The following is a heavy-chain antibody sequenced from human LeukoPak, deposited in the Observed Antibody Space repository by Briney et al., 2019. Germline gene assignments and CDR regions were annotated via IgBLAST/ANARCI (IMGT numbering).Heavy chain of an antibody. V-gene: IGHV4-39*01. J-gene: IGHJ6*02. CDR1: GGSISSSNYY. Sequence: SETLSLTCTVSGGSISSSNYYWGWIRQPPGKGLEWIGNVYYTGSTYYNTSLKSRVTISVDTSKNQFSLKLCSVTAADTAVYYCAVPGPYYSNYGMDVWGQGTTVTVSS. CDR2: VYYTGST. CDR3: AVPGPYYSNYGMDV.